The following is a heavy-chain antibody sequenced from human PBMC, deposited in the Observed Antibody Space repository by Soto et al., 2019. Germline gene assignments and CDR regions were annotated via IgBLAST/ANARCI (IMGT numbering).Heavy chain of an antibody. D-gene: IGHD3-9*01. V-gene: IGHV3-53*02. Sequence: EVQLVETGGGLIQPGGSLRLSCAASGFTVSSNYMSWVRQAPGKGLEWVSVIYSGGSTYYADSVKGRFTISRDNSKNTLYLQMNSLRAEDTAVYYCARAQGTIFWENGMDVWGQGTTVTVSS. J-gene: IGHJ6*02. CDR3: ARAQGTIFWENGMDV. CDR2: IYSGGST. CDR1: GFTVSSNY.